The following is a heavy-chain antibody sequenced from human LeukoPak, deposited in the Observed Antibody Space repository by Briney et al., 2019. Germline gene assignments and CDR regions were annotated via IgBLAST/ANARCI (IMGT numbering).Heavy chain of an antibody. V-gene: IGHV3-15*01. D-gene: IGHD2-2*01. Sequence: GGSLRLSCAASGFTFSNSWMSWVRQAPGKGLEWVGRINSKTDGGTTDYAAPVKGRFTSERADTKHKLYMQRNSLKTNETAVYYCAKDIVLVPAARLWGQGTLVSVSS. CDR2: INSKTDGGTT. CDR1: GFTFSNSW. J-gene: IGHJ4*02. CDR3: AKDIVLVPAARL.